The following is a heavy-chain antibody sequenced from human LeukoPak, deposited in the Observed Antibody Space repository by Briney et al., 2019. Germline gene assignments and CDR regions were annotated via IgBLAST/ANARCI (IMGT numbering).Heavy chain of an antibody. V-gene: IGHV1-69*01. J-gene: IGHJ3*02. CDR2: IIPIFGTA. D-gene: IGHD5-18*01. CDR1: GGTFSSYA. Sequence: SVKVSCKASGGTFSSYAISWVRQAPGQGLEWMGGIIPIFGTANYAQKFQGRVTIAADESTSTAYMELSSLRSEDTAVYYCARSVDTAVDDAFDIWGQGTMVTVSS. CDR3: ARSVDTAVDDAFDI.